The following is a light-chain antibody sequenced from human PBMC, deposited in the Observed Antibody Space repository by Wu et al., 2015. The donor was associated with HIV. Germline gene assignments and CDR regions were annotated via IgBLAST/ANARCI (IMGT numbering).Light chain of an antibody. V-gene: IGKV1-5*03. CDR2: KAS. CDR3: QQYNSYPGT. CDR1: QSISSW. J-gene: IGKJ1*01. Sequence: DIQMTQSPSTLSASVGDRVTITCRASQSISSWLAWYQQTPGKAPKLLIYKASSLESGVPSRFSGSGSGTEFTLTISSLQPDDFATYYCQQYNSYPGTFGQGTKVEIK.